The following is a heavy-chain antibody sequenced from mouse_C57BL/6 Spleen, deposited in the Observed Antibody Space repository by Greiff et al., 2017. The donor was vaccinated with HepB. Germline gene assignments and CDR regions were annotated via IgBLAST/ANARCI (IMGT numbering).Heavy chain of an antibody. CDR3: ARGEWLYAMDY. CDR2: ISDGGSYT. V-gene: IGHV5-4*03. Sequence: EVNLVESGGGLVKPGGSLKLSCAASGFTFSSYAMSWVRQTPEKRLEWVATISDGGSYTYYPANVKGRFTISRDNAKNNLYLQMSHLKSEDTAMYYCARGEWLYAMDYWGQGTSVTVSS. CDR1: GFTFSSYA. D-gene: IGHD1-2*01. J-gene: IGHJ4*01.